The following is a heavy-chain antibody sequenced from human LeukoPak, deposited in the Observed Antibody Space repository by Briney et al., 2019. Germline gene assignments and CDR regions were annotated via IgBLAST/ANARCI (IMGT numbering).Heavy chain of an antibody. CDR2: INPSGGST. V-gene: IGHV1-46*01. Sequence: ASVTVSFKASGSTFTSYYMHWVRQAPGQGLEWVGIINPSGGSTSYAQKFQGRVTMTRDMSTSTVYMELSSLRSEDTAVYYCARDGFITGTRNWFDPWGQGTLVTVSS. D-gene: IGHD1/OR15-1a*01. J-gene: IGHJ5*02. CDR1: GSTFTSYY. CDR3: ARDGFITGTRNWFDP.